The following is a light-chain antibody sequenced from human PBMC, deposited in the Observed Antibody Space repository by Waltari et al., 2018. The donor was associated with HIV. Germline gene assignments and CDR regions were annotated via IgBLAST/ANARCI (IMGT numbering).Light chain of an antibody. J-gene: IGLJ2*01. Sequence: QSVLTQPPSASGTPGQRVTIYCSGSSPNIGSNTVNWYQQLPGTAPKLLNDNNNPRPSGVPDRFSGSKSGTSASLAISGLQSEDEADYYCAAWDDSLNGVIFGGGTKLTVL. CDR1: SPNIGSNT. V-gene: IGLV1-44*01. CDR2: NNN. CDR3: AAWDDSLNGVI.